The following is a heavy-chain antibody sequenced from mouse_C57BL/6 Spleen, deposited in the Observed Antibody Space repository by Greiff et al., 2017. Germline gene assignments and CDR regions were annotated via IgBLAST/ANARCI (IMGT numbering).Heavy chain of an antibody. CDR1: GYTFTSYW. V-gene: IGHV1-69*01. Sequence: VQLQQPGAELVMPGASVKLSCKASGYTFTSYWMHWVKQRPGQGLEWIGEIDPSDSYTNYNQKFKGKSTLTVDKSSSTAYMQLSSLTSEDSAVYYCARRQLDYDYFDYWGQGTTLTVSS. D-gene: IGHD1-1*01. CDR3: ARRQLDYDYFDY. CDR2: IDPSDSYT. J-gene: IGHJ2*01.